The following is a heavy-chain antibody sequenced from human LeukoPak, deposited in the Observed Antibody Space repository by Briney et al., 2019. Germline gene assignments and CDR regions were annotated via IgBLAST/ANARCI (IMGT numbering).Heavy chain of an antibody. Sequence: ASVKVSCRASEYTFTKYAMHWVRQAPGQRPEWMGWINTGNGNTKYSQKFQGRVTITRDTSASTAYMELSSLRSEDTAVYYCARDHSNYYYGMDVWGQGTTVTVFS. V-gene: IGHV1-3*04. CDR3: ARDHSNYYYGMDV. D-gene: IGHD4-11*01. CDR2: INTGNGNT. J-gene: IGHJ6*02. CDR1: EYTFTKYA.